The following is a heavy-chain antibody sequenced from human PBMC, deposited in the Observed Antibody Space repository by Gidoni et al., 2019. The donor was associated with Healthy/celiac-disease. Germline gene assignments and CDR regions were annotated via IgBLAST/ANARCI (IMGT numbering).Heavy chain of an antibody. D-gene: IGHD3-3*01. CDR1: GYLFNSHG. CDR3: ARGDFWSGYPGYGMDV. CDR2: ISAYNGNT. Sequence: QVQLVQSGAEGKKPGASVKVSCKASGYLFNSHGISWVRQAPGQGLAWMGWISAYNGNTNYAQKLQGRVTMTTDTSTSTAYMGLRSLRSDDTAVYYCARGDFWSGYPGYGMDVWGQGTTVTVSS. J-gene: IGHJ6*02. V-gene: IGHV1-18*01.